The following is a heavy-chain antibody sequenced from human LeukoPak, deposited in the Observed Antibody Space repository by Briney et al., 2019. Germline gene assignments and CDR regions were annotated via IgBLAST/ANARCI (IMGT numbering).Heavy chain of an antibody. V-gene: IGHV4-61*02. CDR1: GGSISSGNYY. CDR3: ARARHNWFDP. Sequence: SETLSLTCTVSGGSISSGNYYWNWIRQPAGKGLEWIGRIYISGSTNYNPSLKSRVTISVDTSKNQFSLKLSSVTAADTAVYYCARARHNWFDPWGQGTLVTVSS. J-gene: IGHJ5*02. CDR2: IYISGST.